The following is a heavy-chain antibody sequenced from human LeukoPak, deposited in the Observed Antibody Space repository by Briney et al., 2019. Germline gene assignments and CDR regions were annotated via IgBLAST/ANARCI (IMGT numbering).Heavy chain of an antibody. CDR1: GGSISSSSYY. V-gene: IGHV4-39*01. J-gene: IGHJ4*02. CDR2: IYSSGST. Sequence: PSETLSLTCTVSGGSISSSSYYWGWIRQPPGKGLEWIGSIYSSGSTYYNPSLRSRVTISVDTSKNQFSLKLSSVTAADTAVYYCARYGRCSSTSCYYYFDYWGQGTLVTVSS. D-gene: IGHD2-2*01. CDR3: ARYGRCSSTSCYYYFDY.